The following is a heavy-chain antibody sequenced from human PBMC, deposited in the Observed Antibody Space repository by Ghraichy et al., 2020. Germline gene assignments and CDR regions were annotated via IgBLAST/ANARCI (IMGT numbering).Heavy chain of an antibody. J-gene: IGHJ4*02. CDR1: GGSISSYY. Sequence: ETLSLTCTVSGGSISSYYWSWIRQPPGKGLEWIGYIYYSGGTNYNPSLKSRVTISVDTSKNQFSLKLSSVTAADTAVYYCARSIAAAGTDYWGQGTLVTVSS. CDR3: ARSIAAAGTDY. V-gene: IGHV4-59*01. CDR2: IYYSGGT. D-gene: IGHD6-13*01.